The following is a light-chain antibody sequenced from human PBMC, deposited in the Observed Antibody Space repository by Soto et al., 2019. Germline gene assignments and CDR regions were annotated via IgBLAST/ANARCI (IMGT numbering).Light chain of an antibody. CDR3: AAWDDSLSGRGV. V-gene: IGLV1-47*01. CDR1: SSNIGNNY. Sequence: QSVLTQPPSASGTRGQRVTISRSGSSSNIGNNYVYWYQMVPGTAPKLLIYRNNQRPSGVPDRFSGSRSGTSASLAISGLRSEDEADYYCAAWDDSLSGRGVFGGGTKVTVL. J-gene: IGLJ3*02. CDR2: RNN.